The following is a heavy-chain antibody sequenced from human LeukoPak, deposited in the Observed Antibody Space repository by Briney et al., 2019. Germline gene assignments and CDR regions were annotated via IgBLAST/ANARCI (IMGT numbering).Heavy chain of an antibody. D-gene: IGHD6-19*01. CDR2: FDPEDGET. CDR3: ATDGDSSGWYKMDY. V-gene: IGHV1-24*01. Sequence: ASVKVSCKVSGYTLTELSMHWVRQAPGKGLEWMGGFDPEDGETIYAQKFQGRVTMTEDTSTDTAYMELSSLRSEDTAVYYCATDGDSSGWYKMDYWGQGTLVTVSS. CDR1: GYTLTELS. J-gene: IGHJ4*02.